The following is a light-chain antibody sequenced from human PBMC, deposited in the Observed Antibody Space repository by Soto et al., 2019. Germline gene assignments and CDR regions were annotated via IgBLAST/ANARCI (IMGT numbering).Light chain of an antibody. CDR1: QSVSRK. CDR2: GAS. CDR3: LHYSYWPIT. V-gene: IGKV3-15*01. Sequence: ELVMPQSPATLTVSPGERATLSCRARQSVSRKLAWYQQKPGQAPRLLTYGASTRATGLQARFNDSGSGTEFTLTISSLQSEDFAVYYCLHYSYWPITFGQGLRLGIK. J-gene: IGKJ5*01.